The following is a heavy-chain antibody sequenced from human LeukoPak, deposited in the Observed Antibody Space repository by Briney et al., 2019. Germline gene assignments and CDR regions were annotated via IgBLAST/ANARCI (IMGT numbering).Heavy chain of an antibody. CDR2: IYTSGST. J-gene: IGHJ4*02. D-gene: IGHD2-2*01. Sequence: PSETLSLTCTVSGGSISSYYWSWIRQPAGKGLEWIGRIYTSGSTNYNPSLKSRVTMSVDTSKNQFSLKLSSVTAADTAVYYCARDRADCSSTSCYALFDYWRQGTLVTVSS. CDR3: ARDRADCSSTSCYALFDY. CDR1: GGSISSYY. V-gene: IGHV4-4*07.